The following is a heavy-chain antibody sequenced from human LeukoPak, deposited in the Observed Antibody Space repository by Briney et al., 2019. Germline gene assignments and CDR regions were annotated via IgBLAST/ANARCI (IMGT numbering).Heavy chain of an antibody. V-gene: IGHV4-34*01. CDR3: ARAGYCSSTSCRNWFDP. D-gene: IGHD2-2*01. Sequence: SETLSLTCTVSGGSISSYYWSWIRQPPGKGLEWIGEINHSGSTNYNPSLKSRVTISVDTSKNQFSLKLSSVTAADTAVYYCARAGYCSSTSCRNWFDPWGQGTLVTVSS. J-gene: IGHJ5*02. CDR1: GGSISSYY. CDR2: INHSGST.